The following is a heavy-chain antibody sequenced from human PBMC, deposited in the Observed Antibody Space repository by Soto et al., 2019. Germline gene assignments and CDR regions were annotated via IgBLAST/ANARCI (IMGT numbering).Heavy chain of an antibody. V-gene: IGHV4-34*01. J-gene: IGHJ4*02. D-gene: IGHD6-13*01. CDR1: GGSFSGYY. Sequence: QVQLQQWGAGLLKPSETLSLTGAVYGGSFSGYYWSWIRQPPGKGREWIGEINHSGSTNYNPSLKSRVTISVDTSKNQFSLKLSSVTAADTAVYYCARRRPNIAAAGSYFDYWGQGTLVTVSS. CDR2: INHSGST. CDR3: ARRRPNIAAAGSYFDY.